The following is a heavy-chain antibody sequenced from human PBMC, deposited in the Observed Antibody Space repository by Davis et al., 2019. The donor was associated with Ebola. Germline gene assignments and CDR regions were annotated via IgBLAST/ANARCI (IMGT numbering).Heavy chain of an antibody. V-gene: IGHV3-9*01. D-gene: IGHD6-6*01. CDR1: GFTFDDYA. CDR2: ISWNSGSI. J-gene: IGHJ6*02. Sequence: PGGSLRLSCAASGFTFDDYAMHWVRQAPGKGLEWVSGISWNSGSIGYADSVKGRFTISRDNAKHSLYLQMNSLRAEDTALYYCAKDLYSSSLPGMDVWGQGTTVTVSS. CDR3: AKDLYSSSLPGMDV.